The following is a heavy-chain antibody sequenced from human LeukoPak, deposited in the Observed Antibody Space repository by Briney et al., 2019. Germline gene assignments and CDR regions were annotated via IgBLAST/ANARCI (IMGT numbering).Heavy chain of an antibody. CDR1: GGSISSSSYY. J-gene: IGHJ5*02. V-gene: IGHV4-39*01. Sequence: SETLSLTCTVSGGSISSSSYYWGWIRQPPGKGLEWIGSIYYSGSTYYNPSLKSRGTISVDTSKNQFSLKLSSVTAADTAVYYCARRRPYCSGGSCYDNWFDPWGQGTLVTVSS. CDR3: ARRRPYCSGGSCYDNWFDP. D-gene: IGHD2-15*01. CDR2: IYYSGST.